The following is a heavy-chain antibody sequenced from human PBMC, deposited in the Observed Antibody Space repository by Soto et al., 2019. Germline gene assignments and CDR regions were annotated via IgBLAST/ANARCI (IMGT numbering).Heavy chain of an antibody. CDR1: GFSVSSNY. CDR3: ARKMTTVTTSFDY. CDR2: IYSGGST. J-gene: IGHJ4*02. Sequence: QPGGSLRLSCAASGFSVSSNYMSWVRQAPGKGLEWVSVIYSGGSTYYADSVKGRFTISRDNSKNTLYLQMYSLRAEDTAVYYCARKMTTVTTSFDYWGQGTLVTVSS. D-gene: IGHD4-17*01. V-gene: IGHV3-53*01.